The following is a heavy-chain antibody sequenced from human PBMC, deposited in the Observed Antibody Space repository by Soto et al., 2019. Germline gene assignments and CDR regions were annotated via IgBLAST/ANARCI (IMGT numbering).Heavy chain of an antibody. J-gene: IGHJ4*02. D-gene: IGHD4-17*01. CDR2: ISGSGGST. Sequence: GGSLRLSRAASGFTFSSYAMSWVRQAPGKGLEWVSAISGSGGSTYYADSVKGRFTISRDNSKNTLYLQMNSLRAEDTAVYYCAKALGRDYGDSGHDYWGQGTLVTVSS. CDR3: AKALGRDYGDSGHDY. CDR1: GFTFSSYA. V-gene: IGHV3-23*01.